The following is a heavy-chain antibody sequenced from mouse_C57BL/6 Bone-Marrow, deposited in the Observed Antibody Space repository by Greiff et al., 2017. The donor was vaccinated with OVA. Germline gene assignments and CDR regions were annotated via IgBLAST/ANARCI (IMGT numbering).Heavy chain of an antibody. CDR2: IDPANGNT. CDR3: TYYDYDEWYFDV. CDR1: GFNIKNTY. Sequence: VHVKQSVAELVRPGASVKLSCTASGFNIKNTYMHWVKQRPEQGLEWIGRIDPANGNTKYAPKFQGKATITADTSSNTAYLQLSSLTSEDTAVYYCTYYDYDEWYFDVWGTGTTVTVSS. V-gene: IGHV14-3*01. D-gene: IGHD2-4*01. J-gene: IGHJ1*03.